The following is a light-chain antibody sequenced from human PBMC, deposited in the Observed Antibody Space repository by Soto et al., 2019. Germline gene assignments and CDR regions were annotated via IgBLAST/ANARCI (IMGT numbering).Light chain of an antibody. J-gene: IGKJ1*01. Sequence: ETVLMQSPDTLSLSPGERVTLSCRASQSLPSNSLAWYQQKPGQPPRLLFYGASSRATGVPDRFVGSGSGTDFTLTVARLEAEDSAVYFCHHSDDSALTFGQGTKVEV. CDR2: GAS. CDR1: QSLPSNS. CDR3: HHSDDSALT. V-gene: IGKV3-20*01.